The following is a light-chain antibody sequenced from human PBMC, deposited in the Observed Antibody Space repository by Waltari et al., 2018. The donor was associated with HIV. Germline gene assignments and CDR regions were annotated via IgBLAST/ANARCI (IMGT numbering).Light chain of an antibody. CDR1: SSNIGTNYA. Sequence: QSVLTQPPSVSGAPGQNVTVSCTGSSSNIGTNYAVHWYQFLPGEVPKLLIYVNTIRPAGVPGRFSGSSSGTSASLAITGLQPADEADYYCQSYDNSVNGWVFGGGTRVTV. CDR2: VNT. V-gene: IGLV1-40*01. J-gene: IGLJ3*02. CDR3: QSYDNSVNGWV.